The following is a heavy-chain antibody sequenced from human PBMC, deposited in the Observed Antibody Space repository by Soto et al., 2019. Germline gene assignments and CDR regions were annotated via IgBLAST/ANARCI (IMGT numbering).Heavy chain of an antibody. Sequence: GGSLRLSCAASGFTFSTYAMVWVRQAPGKGLEWVAVIRGGGSNTYYADSVKGRFTISRDNSKNTLYLQMNSLRAEDTAVYYCARDSAGMVSPGFDYWGQGTLVTVSS. V-gene: IGHV3-30-3*01. CDR2: IRGGGSNT. CDR3: ARDSAGMVSPGFDY. D-gene: IGHD3-3*01. CDR1: GFTFSTYA. J-gene: IGHJ4*02.